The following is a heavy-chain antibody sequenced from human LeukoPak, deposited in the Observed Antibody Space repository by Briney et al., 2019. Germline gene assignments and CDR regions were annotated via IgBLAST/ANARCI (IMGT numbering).Heavy chain of an antibody. CDR1: GGSIGSYY. D-gene: IGHD6-6*01. V-gene: IGHV4-59*05. Sequence: SETLSLTCSVSGGSIGSYYWSWIRQPPGKGLEWIGSIYYSGSTYYNPSLKSRVTISVDTSKNQFSLKLSSVTAADTAVYYCARHVAARPGLDFDYWGQGTLVTVSS. J-gene: IGHJ4*02. CDR3: ARHVAARPGLDFDY. CDR2: IYYSGST.